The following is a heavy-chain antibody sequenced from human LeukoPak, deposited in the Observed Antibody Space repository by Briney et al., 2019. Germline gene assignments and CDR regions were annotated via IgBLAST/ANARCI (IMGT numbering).Heavy chain of an antibody. D-gene: IGHD6-13*01. CDR2: IKQDGSKT. J-gene: IGHJ4*02. Sequence: GGSLRLSCAASGFTFSSYGMHWVRQAPGKGLEWVANIKQDGSKTYYVDSVKGRFTISRDNAKNSLYLQMNSLRAEDTAVYYCARISIAAAGDFDFWGQGTLVTVSS. V-gene: IGHV3-7*05. CDR1: GFTFSSYG. CDR3: ARISIAAAGDFDF.